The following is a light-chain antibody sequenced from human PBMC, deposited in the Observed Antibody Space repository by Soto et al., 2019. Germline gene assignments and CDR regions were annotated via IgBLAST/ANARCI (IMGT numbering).Light chain of an antibody. J-gene: IGLJ1*01. CDR2: EVV. V-gene: IGLV2-14*01. CDR3: SSYTSTMTNV. Sequence: QSALTQPASVSGSPGQSITISCTGTSSDVGGFNSVSWYQLRPGTAPKLILYEVVDRPSGVSYRFSGSKSGNTASLTISGLQAADEADYFCSSYTSTMTNVFGSGTKLTVL. CDR1: SSDVGGFNS.